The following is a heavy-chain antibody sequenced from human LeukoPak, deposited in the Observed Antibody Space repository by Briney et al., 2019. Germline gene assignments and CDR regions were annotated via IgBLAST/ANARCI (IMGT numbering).Heavy chain of an antibody. Sequence: PGGSLRLSCAASGFTFSSYAMSWVRQAPGKGLEWVSYISSSGSTIYYADSVKGRFTISRDNAKNSLYLQMNSLRAEDTAVYYCARGLDVTEQNFDYWGQGTLVTVSS. J-gene: IGHJ4*02. CDR3: ARGLDVTEQNFDY. V-gene: IGHV3-48*04. CDR2: ISSSGSTI. CDR1: GFTFSSYA. D-gene: IGHD1/OR15-1a*01.